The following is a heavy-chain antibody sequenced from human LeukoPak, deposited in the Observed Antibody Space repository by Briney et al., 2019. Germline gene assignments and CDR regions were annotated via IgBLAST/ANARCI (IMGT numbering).Heavy chain of an antibody. Sequence: GGSLRLSCAASGFTFSSYGMHWVRQAPGKGLEWVAFIRYDGSNKYYADSVKGRFTISRDNSKNTLYLQMNSLRTEDTAVYYCAKDAVAYCGGDCSPFDYWGQGTLVTVSS. CDR3: AKDAVAYCGGDCSPFDY. V-gene: IGHV3-30*02. J-gene: IGHJ4*02. CDR1: GFTFSSYG. CDR2: IRYDGSNK. D-gene: IGHD2-21*02.